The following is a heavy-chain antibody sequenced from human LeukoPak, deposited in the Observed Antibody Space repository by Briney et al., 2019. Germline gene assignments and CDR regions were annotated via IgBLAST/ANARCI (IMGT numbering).Heavy chain of an antibody. CDR3: ARGYSRAAFDI. V-gene: IGHV3-30*02. CDR2: IRYDGSDK. J-gene: IGHJ3*02. CDR1: RFTFSSCG. Sequence: GGSLRLSCAASRFTFSSCGMNWVRQAPGKGLEWVAFIRYDGSDKYYADSVEGRFTISRDNAKNSLLLQMNSLRAEDTALYYCARGYSRAAFDIWGQGTMVTVSS. D-gene: IGHD2-15*01.